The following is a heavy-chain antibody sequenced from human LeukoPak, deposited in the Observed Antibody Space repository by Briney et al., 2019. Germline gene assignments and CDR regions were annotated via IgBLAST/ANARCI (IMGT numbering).Heavy chain of an antibody. Sequence: SETLSLTCTVSGGSISSSSYYWGWIRQPPGKGLEWIGSIYYSGSTYYNPSLKSRVTISVDTSKNQFSLKLSSVTAADTAVYYCASGPIAAAGTLWQTADAFDIWGQGTMVTVSS. CDR1: GGSISSSSYY. V-gene: IGHV4-39*01. CDR2: IYYSGST. D-gene: IGHD6-13*01. CDR3: ASGPIAAAGTLWQTADAFDI. J-gene: IGHJ3*02.